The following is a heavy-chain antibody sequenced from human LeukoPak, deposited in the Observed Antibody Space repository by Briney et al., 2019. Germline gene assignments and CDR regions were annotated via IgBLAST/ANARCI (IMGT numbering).Heavy chain of an antibody. CDR1: GGSISSSSYY. D-gene: IGHD3-9*01. J-gene: IGHJ5*02. CDR3: ARDGSPTIFWGHANWFDP. Sequence: SETLSLTCTVSGGSISSSSYYWGWIRQPPGKGLEWIGSIYYSGSTYYNPSLKSRVTISVDTSKNQFSLKLSSVTAADTAVYYCARDGSPTIFWGHANWFDPWGQGTLVTVSS. V-gene: IGHV4-39*07. CDR2: IYYSGST.